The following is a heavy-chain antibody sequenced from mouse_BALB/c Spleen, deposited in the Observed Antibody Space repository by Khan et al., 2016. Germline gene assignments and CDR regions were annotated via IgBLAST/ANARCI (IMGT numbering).Heavy chain of an antibody. CDR2: IDPANGNT. CDR1: GFNIKDTY. Sequence: VQLQQSGAELVKPGASVKLSCTASGFNIKDTYMHWVKQRPEQGLEWLGRIDPANGNTKYDPKFQGKATITADTSSNKAYLQLSSLTSEDTAVYYCARSYYGNYEEGYTMDYWGQGTSVTVSS. V-gene: IGHV14-3*02. CDR3: ARSYYGNYEEGYTMDY. J-gene: IGHJ4*01. D-gene: IGHD2-1*01.